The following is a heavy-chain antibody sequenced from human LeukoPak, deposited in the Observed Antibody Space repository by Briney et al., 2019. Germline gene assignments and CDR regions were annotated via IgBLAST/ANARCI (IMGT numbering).Heavy chain of an antibody. CDR2: ITGSGQTK. V-gene: IGHV3-23*01. D-gene: IGHD3-22*01. J-gene: IGHJ4*02. CDR1: GFSFSDYA. Sequence: GGSLRLSCLVSGFSFSDYAMSWVRRAPGKGREWVSAITGSGQTKYYTDSVKGRFTMYRDNSKNTLYLQMNSLRDEDTAEYFCAKESLVVIVSYFDNWGQGTLVLVSS. CDR3: AKESLVVIVSYFDN.